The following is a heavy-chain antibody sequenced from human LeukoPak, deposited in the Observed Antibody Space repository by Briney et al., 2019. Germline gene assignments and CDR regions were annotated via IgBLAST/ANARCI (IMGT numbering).Heavy chain of an antibody. V-gene: IGHV3-21*01. CDR3: ARAPSAMVRDYFDD. CDR1: GFTFSSYS. D-gene: IGHD5-18*01. CDR2: ISGSSSYV. Sequence: GGSLRLSCAASGFTFSSYSMSWVRQAPGMGLEWVSSISGSSSYVYYADSVKGRFTISRDNAKNSLYLQMNSLRAEDTAVYYCARAPSAMVRDYFDDWGQGTLVTVSS. J-gene: IGHJ4*02.